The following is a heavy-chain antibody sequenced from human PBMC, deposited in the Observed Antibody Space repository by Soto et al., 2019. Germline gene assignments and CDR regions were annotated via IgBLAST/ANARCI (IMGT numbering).Heavy chain of an antibody. Sequence: EVQLLESGGGLVQPGGSLRLSCAASGFTFSSYAMSWVRQAPGKGLEWVSAINGSGGSTYYADSVKGRFTISRDNSKNTLYLQMNSLRAEDTAVYYCAKDQASSSWNTYYYYGMDVWGQGTTVTVSS. CDR2: INGSGGST. CDR1: GFTFSSYA. D-gene: IGHD6-13*01. V-gene: IGHV3-23*01. CDR3: AKDQASSSWNTYYYYGMDV. J-gene: IGHJ6*02.